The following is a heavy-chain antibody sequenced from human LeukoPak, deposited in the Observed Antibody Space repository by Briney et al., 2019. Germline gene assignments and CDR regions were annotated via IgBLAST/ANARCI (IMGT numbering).Heavy chain of an antibody. CDR1: GFTFSSYE. V-gene: IGHV3-48*03. D-gene: IGHD6-19*01. CDR2: ISSSGSTI. J-gene: IGHJ3*02. CDR3: ARDSSGWSHDAFDI. Sequence: PGGSLRLSCAASGFTFSSYEMNWFRQAPGKGLEWVSYISSSGSTIYYTDSVKGRFTISRDNAKNSLYLQMNSLRAEDTAIYYCARDSSGWSHDAFDIWGQGTMVTVSS.